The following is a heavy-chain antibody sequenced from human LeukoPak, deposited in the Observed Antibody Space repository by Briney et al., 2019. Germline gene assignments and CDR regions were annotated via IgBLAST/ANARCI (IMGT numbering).Heavy chain of an antibody. D-gene: IGHD3-10*01. J-gene: IGHJ3*01. V-gene: IGHV3-23*01. CDR3: AKRMIRGVNHDAFDL. CDR1: GFTFSRYA. Sequence: HPGGSLRLSCAASGFTFSRYAMSWVRQAPGKGLEWVSAVSGSGGSTYCADSVKGLFTISRDNSKNTLYLQMNSLRAEDTAVYYCAKRMIRGVNHDAFDLWGQGTMVTVSS. CDR2: VSGSGGST.